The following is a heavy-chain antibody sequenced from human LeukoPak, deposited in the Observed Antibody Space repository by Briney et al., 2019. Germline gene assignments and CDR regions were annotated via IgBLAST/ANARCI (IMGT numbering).Heavy chain of an antibody. CDR2: ISGSGGST. Sequence: GGSLRLSCAASGFTFGSYAMSWVRQAPGKGLEWVSAISGSGGSTYYADSVKGRFTISRDNSKNTLYLQMNSLRAEDTAVYYCAKIYDPLGVINPFDYWGQGTLVTVSS. CDR1: GFTFGSYA. J-gene: IGHJ4*02. D-gene: IGHD3-10*01. CDR3: AKIYDPLGVINPFDY. V-gene: IGHV3-23*01.